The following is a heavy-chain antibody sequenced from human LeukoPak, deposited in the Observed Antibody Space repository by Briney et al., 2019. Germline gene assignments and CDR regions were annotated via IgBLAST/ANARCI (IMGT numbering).Heavy chain of an antibody. D-gene: IGHD3-10*01. V-gene: IGHV4-61*02. Sequence: SQTLSLTCIVSGGSISRGSYYWNWIRQPAGKGLEWMGRIYNSGSTNYNPSLKSRVTISTDMSKNQFSLKLNSVTAADTAVYYCARQTFGALYFDSWGQGTLVTVSS. J-gene: IGHJ4*02. CDR1: GGSISRGSYY. CDR2: IYNSGST. CDR3: ARQTFGALYFDS.